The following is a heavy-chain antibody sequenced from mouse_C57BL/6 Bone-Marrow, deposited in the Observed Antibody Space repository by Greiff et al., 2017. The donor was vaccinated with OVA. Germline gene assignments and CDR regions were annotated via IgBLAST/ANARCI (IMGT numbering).Heavy chain of an antibody. J-gene: IGHJ2*01. CDR1: GYAFSSYW. V-gene: IGHV1-80*01. CDR3: ARHRAPLLRYPYYWDY. CDR2: IYPGDGDT. D-gene: IGHD1-1*01. Sequence: QVQLQQSGAELVKPGASVKISCKASGYAFSSYWMNWVKQRPGKGLEWIGQIYPGDGDTNYNGQFKGKATLTADKSSSTAYMQLSSLTSEDSAVYFCARHRAPLLRYPYYWDYWGKGTTLTVSS.